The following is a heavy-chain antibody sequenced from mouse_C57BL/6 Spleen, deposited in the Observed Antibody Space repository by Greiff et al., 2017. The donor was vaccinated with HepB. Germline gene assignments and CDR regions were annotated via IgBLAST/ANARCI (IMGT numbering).Heavy chain of an antibody. V-gene: IGHV5-17*01. CDR3: SRWGNIYDGGFDY. J-gene: IGHJ2*01. CDR1: GFTFSDYG. CDR2: ISSGSSSI. Sequence: EVKLVESGGGLVKPGGSLKLSCAASGFTFSDYGMHWVRQAPEKGLEWVAYISSGSSSIYYADTVKSRYTMSRDNAKNTVVLQITSLTSEDTAMYYCSRWGNIYDGGFDYWGQGTTLTVSS. D-gene: IGHD2-13*01.